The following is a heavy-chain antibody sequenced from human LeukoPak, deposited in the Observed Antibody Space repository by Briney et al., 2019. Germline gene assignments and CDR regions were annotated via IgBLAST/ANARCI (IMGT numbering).Heavy chain of an antibody. CDR2: ISSSSSYI. Sequence: GGSLRLSCAASGFTFSSYSMTWVRQAPGKGLEWVSSISSSSSYIYYADSLKGRFTISRDNAKNSLYLQMNSLRAEDTAVYYCARVSIAVAGASDYWGQGTLVTVSS. D-gene: IGHD6-19*01. CDR1: GFTFSSYS. CDR3: ARVSIAVAGASDY. J-gene: IGHJ4*02. V-gene: IGHV3-21*01.